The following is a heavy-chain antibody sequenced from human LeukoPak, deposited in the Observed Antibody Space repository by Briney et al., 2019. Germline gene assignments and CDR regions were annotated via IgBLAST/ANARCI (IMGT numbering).Heavy chain of an antibody. D-gene: IGHD2-2*02. J-gene: IGHJ3*02. V-gene: IGHV3-23*01. Sequence: GGSLRLSCAASGFTFNGYAMSWVRQAPGKGLEWVSAISPTGAGTYYADSVKGLFTNSRDNSKNTLYLQMNSLRAEDTAVYYCAKYTERAFDIWGQGTMVTVSS. CDR1: GFTFNGYA. CDR2: ISPTGAGT. CDR3: AKYTERAFDI.